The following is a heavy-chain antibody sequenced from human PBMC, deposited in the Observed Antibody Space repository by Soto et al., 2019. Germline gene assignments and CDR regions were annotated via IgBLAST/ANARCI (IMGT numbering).Heavy chain of an antibody. Sequence: EVQLVESGGGLVQPGGSLRLSCAASGFTVSSNYMSWVRQAPGKGLEWVSVIYSGGSTYYADSVKGRCTISRDNTKNTLYLQMNSLSAEETAVYYCARGQTYYYGSGSYWGIDYWGQGTLVTVSS. CDR2: IYSGGST. V-gene: IGHV3-66*01. CDR3: ARGQTYYYGSGSYWGIDY. CDR1: GFTVSSNY. D-gene: IGHD3-10*01. J-gene: IGHJ4*02.